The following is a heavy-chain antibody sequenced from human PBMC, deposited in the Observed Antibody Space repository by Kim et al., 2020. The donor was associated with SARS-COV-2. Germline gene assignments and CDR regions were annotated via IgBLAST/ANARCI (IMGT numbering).Heavy chain of an antibody. D-gene: IGHD6-13*01. Sequence: SETLSLTCTVSGGSISSSSYYWGWIRQPPGKGLEWIGSIYYSGSTYYNPSLKSRVTISVDTSKNQFSLKLSSVTAADTAVYYCARHFSADSSSWTPAFDYWGQGTLVTVSS. V-gene: IGHV4-39*01. CDR3: ARHFSADSSSWTPAFDY. CDR1: GGSISSSSYY. J-gene: IGHJ4*02. CDR2: IYYSGST.